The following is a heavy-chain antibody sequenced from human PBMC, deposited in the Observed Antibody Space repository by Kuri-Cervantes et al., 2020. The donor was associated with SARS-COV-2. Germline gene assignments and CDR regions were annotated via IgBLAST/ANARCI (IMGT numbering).Heavy chain of an antibody. CDR3: ARAEGRIQFQLFDY. D-gene: IGHD2-2*01. Sequence: ASVKVSCKTPETTFPNYDINWVRQATGQGLEWMGIVKTNSGNTLYAQFFQGRVTMTRDTSISTAYMELSRLRSDDTAVYYCARAEGRIQFQLFDYWGQGTLVTVSS. V-gene: IGHV1-8*01. CDR1: ETTFPNYD. J-gene: IGHJ4*02. CDR2: VKTNSGNT.